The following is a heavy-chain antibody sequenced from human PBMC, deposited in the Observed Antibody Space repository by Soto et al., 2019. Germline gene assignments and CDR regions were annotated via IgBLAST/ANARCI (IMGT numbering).Heavy chain of an antibody. CDR3: AKEVGAPSGWLDP. J-gene: IGHJ5*02. V-gene: IGHV3-23*01. Sequence: EVQLSESGGDLRQPGGSLRLSCAASGFTFSNYAMTWVRQTPGKGLEWVSGISASGGLKYYADSVQGRFTVSRDNSKNILYLQMDNRRDGDTALYYCAKEVGAPSGWLDPWGQGTQVTVSS. CDR1: GFTFSNYA. D-gene: IGHD3-3*01. CDR2: ISASGGLK.